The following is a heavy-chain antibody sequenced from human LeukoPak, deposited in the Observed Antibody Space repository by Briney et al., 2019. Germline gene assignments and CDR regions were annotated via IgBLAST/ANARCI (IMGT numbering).Heavy chain of an antibody. CDR1: GASISTYY. Sequence: PSETLSLTCTVSGASISTYYWSWLRQPPGAGREWIGYISNSGNTNYNPSLKSRFTISGDTSKNQLSLRMSSVTAADTAMYHCVKVRPNTGECAFDIWGQGTMVSVSS. D-gene: IGHD1-1*01. J-gene: IGHJ3*02. CDR3: VKVRPNTGECAFDI. V-gene: IGHV4-59*01. CDR2: ISNSGNT.